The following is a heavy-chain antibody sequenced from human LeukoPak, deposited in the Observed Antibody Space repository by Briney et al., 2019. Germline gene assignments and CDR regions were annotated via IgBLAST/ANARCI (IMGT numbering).Heavy chain of an antibody. CDR2: INHRGST. J-gene: IGHJ5*02. V-gene: IGHV4-34*01. Sequence: SETLSLTCVVYGGSFSGYYWSWIRQSPGKGLKWIGEINHRGSTNYNPSLKRRVTISLDTSKNQFSLKLSSVTAADTAVYYCAKSLYGSGSYYNWFDPWGQGTLVTVSS. D-gene: IGHD3-10*01. CDR1: GGSFSGYY. CDR3: AKSLYGSGSYYNWFDP.